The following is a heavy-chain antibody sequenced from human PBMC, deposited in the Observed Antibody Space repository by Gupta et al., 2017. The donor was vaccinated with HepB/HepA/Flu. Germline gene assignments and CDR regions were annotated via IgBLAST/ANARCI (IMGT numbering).Heavy chain of an antibody. D-gene: IGHD2-2*01. CDR3: ALVVPAALFLQGY. CDR1: GGSFSGYY. Sequence: QVQLQQWDAGLLLPSETLSLTCAVDGGSFSGYYWSWIRQPPGKGLEWIGEINHSGSTNYNPDVMSRVTISGDKSKDHFSLKLSFVTAADTAVYYCALVVPAALFLQGYWGQGTLVTVSS. CDR2: INHSGST. J-gene: IGHJ4*02. V-gene: IGHV4-34*01.